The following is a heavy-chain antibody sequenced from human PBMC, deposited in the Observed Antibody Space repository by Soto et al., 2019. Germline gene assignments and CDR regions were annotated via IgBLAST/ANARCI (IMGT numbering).Heavy chain of an antibody. CDR2: INPNGGST. V-gene: IGHV1-46*01. CDR3: ARSSGGVFGIIIEGSNWFGS. CDR1: TDTFTSYY. D-gene: IGHD1-26*01. J-gene: IGHJ5*01. Sequence: SAKVSFKAPTDTFTSYYINWVRQAPGQGLEWMGIINPNGGSTRYAQKFQGRVTFTRDTPASTVYLELRSLRSDDTAFYYCARSSGGVFGIIIEGSNWFGSWGQGTLVTVSA.